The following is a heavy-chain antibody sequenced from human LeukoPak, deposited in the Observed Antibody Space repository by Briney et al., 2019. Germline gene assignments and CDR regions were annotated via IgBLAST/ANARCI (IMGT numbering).Heavy chain of an antibody. CDR2: INPNSGAT. J-gene: IGHJ4*02. CDR1: GYTFTGYY. V-gene: IGHV1-2*02. CDR3: ARGGGYSSGWY. D-gene: IGHD6-19*01. Sequence: ASVKVSCKASGYTFTGYYMHWVRQAPGQGLEWMGWINPNSGATNYAQKFQGRVTMTRDTSISTAYMELSRLRSDDTAVYYCARGGGYSSGWYWGQGTLVTVSS.